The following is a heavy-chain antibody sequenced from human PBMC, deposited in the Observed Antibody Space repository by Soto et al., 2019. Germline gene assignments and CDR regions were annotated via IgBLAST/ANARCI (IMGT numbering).Heavy chain of an antibody. CDR2: ISSSSSYI. Sequence: GSLRLSCAASGFTFSSYSMNWVRQAPGKGLEWVSSISSSSSYIYYADSVKGRFTISRDNAKNSLYLQMNSLRAEDKAVYYCARDRVEQQMVRYYYYGMDVWGQGTTVTVS. CDR3: ARDRVEQQMVRYYYYGMDV. D-gene: IGHD6-13*01. J-gene: IGHJ6*02. CDR1: GFTFSSYS. V-gene: IGHV3-21*01.